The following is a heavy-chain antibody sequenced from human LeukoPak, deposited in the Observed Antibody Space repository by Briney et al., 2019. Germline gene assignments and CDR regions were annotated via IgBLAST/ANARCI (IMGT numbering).Heavy chain of an antibody. V-gene: IGHV5-51*01. CDR1: GYSFTSYW. D-gene: IGHD5-18*01. CDR2: IYPGDSDT. J-gene: IGHJ6*03. Sequence: GESLKISCKGSGYSFTSYWIGWVRQMPGKGLEWMGIIYPGDSDTRYSPSFQGQVTISADKSISTAYLQWSSLKASDTAMYYCARLYTAMVTGYYMDVWGKGTTVTVSS. CDR3: ARLYTAMVTGYYMDV.